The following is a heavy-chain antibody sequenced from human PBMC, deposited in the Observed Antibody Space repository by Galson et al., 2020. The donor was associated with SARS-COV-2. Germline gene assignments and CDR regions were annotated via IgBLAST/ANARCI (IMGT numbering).Heavy chain of an antibody. V-gene: IGHV3-7*01. CDR2: IKPDGSET. CDR1: GFTFSTYC. Sequence: GGSLRLSCAASGFTFSTYCMSWVRQAPGKGLEWVDNIKPDGSETYSVDSMRGRFTISRDNAKNSLYLQMNNLRAEDTAVYYCVYLDGSVPYYDYYYDMDVWGQGTTVT. J-gene: IGHJ6*02. CDR3: VYLDGSVPYYDYYYDMDV. D-gene: IGHD3-10*01.